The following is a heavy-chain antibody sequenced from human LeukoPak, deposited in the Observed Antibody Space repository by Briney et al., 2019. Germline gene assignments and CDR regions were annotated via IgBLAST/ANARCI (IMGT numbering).Heavy chain of an antibody. J-gene: IGHJ5*02. CDR1: GFTFSSTG. CDR2: ISSATSTI. D-gene: IGHD4-23*01. V-gene: IGHV3-48*04. Sequence: GGSLRLSCAASGFTFSSTGMNWVRQAPGKGLEWVSYISSATSTIYYADSVKGRLTISRDNAKNSLYLQMNSLRAEDTVVYYCARDVTYYGGDWFDPWGQGTLVTVSS. CDR3: ARDVTYYGGDWFDP.